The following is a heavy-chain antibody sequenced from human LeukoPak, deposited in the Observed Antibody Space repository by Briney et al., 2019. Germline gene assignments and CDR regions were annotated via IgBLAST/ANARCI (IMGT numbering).Heavy chain of an antibody. J-gene: IGHJ6*02. CDR3: ARDQAYDILTGYYNSYYYYGMDV. D-gene: IGHD3-9*01. CDR1: GYTFTGYY. Sequence: GASVKVSCKASGYTFTGYYMHWGRQAPGQGLEWMGWINPNSGGTNYAQKFQGRVTMTRDTSISTAYMELSKLRSDDTAVYYCARDQAYDILTGYYNSYYYYGMDVWGQGTTVTVSS. V-gene: IGHV1-2*02. CDR2: INPNSGGT.